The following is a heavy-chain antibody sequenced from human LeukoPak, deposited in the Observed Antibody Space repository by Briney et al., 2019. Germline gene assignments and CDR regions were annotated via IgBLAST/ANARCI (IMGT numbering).Heavy chain of an antibody. CDR3: ARDRRRELLWFGESRNGMDV. CDR2: IYYSGST. D-gene: IGHD3-10*01. J-gene: IGHJ6*02. Sequence: SQTLSLTCTVSGGSISSGGYYWSWIRQHPGKGLEWIGYIYYSGSTHYNPSLKSRVTISVDTSKNQFSLKLSSVTAADTAVYYCARDRRRELLWFGESRNGMDVWGQGTTVTVSS. V-gene: IGHV4-31*03. CDR1: GGSISSGGYY.